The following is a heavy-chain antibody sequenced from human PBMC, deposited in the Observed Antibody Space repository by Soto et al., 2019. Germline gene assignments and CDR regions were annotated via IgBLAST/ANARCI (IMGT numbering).Heavy chain of an antibody. CDR1: GFTFSTYG. J-gene: IGHJ6*03. Sequence: QVQLVESGGGVVQPGRSLRLSCAASGFTFSTYGMHWGRQAPGKGLEWLAVISYDGRNKYHVDSVQGRFTISRDNSKDPLYLQMNSRRDQDTAVYYCAKDRGVRGVLYNYYMDVWGKGTTVTVSS. D-gene: IGHD3-10*01. CDR3: AKDRGVRGVLYNYYMDV. CDR2: ISYDGRNK. V-gene: IGHV3-30*18.